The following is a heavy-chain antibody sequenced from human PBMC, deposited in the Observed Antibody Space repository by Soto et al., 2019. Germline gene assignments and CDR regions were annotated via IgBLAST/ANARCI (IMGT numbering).Heavy chain of an antibody. CDR3: ARDDATYCGGDCYRYFFYGLDV. D-gene: IGHD2-21*02. V-gene: IGHV1-69*01. CDR1: GGTFINHA. CDR2: IIPMFGTA. J-gene: IGHJ6*02. Sequence: QVQLVQSGAEVKKHGSSVKISCKASGGTFINHAFSWVRQAPGQGLEWMGGIIPMFGTADYSQKFQGRVTITADESTTTAHMELSSLRSDDSAVYYCARDDATYCGGDCYRYFFYGLDVWGQGTTVTVSS.